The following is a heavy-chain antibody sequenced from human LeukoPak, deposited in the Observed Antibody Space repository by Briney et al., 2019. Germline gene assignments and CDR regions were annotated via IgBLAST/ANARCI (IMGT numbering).Heavy chain of an antibody. CDR2: IYTSGST. V-gene: IGHV4-4*07. D-gene: IGHD5-24*01. Sequence: PSETLSLTCTVSGGSISSYYWSWIRQPAGKGLEWIGRIYTSGSTNYNPSLKSRVTMSVDTSKNQFSLKLSSVTAADTAVYYCASRGGYKFRFTDYYYYYMDVWGNGTTVTVSS. CDR3: ASRGGYKFRFTDYYYYYMDV. CDR1: GGSISSYY. J-gene: IGHJ6*03.